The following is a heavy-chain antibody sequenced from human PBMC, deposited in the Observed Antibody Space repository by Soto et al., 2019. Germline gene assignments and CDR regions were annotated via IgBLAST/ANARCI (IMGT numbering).Heavy chain of an antibody. D-gene: IGHD3-22*01. V-gene: IGHV1-3*01. CDR3: ARGEYYDSSGYPPYLVY. J-gene: IGHJ4*02. Sequence: QVQLVQSGAEVKKPGASVKVSCKASGYTFTSYAMHWVRQAPGQRLEWMGWINAGNGNTKYSQKFQGRVPITRDTSASTAYMELSSLRSEDTAVYYCARGEYYDSSGYPPYLVYWGQGTLVTVSS. CDR1: GYTFTSYA. CDR2: INAGNGNT.